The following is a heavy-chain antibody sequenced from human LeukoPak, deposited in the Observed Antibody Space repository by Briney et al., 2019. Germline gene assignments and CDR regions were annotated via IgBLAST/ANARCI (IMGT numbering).Heavy chain of an antibody. V-gene: IGHV5-51*03. CDR2: IYPGDSDT. CDR3: ARAGKVVPAANMV. Sequence: KPGESLKISCKGSGYSFTSYWIGWVRQMPGKGLEWMGIIYPGDSDTRYSPSFQGQATISADESISTAYLQWSSLKASDTAMYYCARAGKVVPAANMVWGQGTLVTVSS. J-gene: IGHJ4*02. CDR1: GYSFTSYW. D-gene: IGHD2-2*01.